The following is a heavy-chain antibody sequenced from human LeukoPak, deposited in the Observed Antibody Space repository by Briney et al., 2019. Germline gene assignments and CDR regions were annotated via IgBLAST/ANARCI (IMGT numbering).Heavy chain of an antibody. Sequence: PSETLSLTCAVYGGSFSGYYWSWIRQPPGKGLEWIGEINHSGSTNYNPSLKSRVTISVDTSRNQFSLKLSSVTAADTAVYYCARADGSGSYYNVWGQGTLVTVSS. V-gene: IGHV4-34*01. CDR3: ARADGSGSYYNV. CDR1: GGSFSGYY. J-gene: IGHJ4*02. CDR2: INHSGST. D-gene: IGHD3-10*01.